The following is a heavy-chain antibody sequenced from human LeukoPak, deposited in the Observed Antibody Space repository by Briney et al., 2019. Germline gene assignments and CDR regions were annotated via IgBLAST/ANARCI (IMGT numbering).Heavy chain of an antibody. D-gene: IGHD6-19*01. V-gene: IGHV3-21*01. CDR2: IGSVTTYI. CDR3: ARAIAVAGPYYFDY. J-gene: IGHJ4*02. CDR1: GFTFSDYT. Sequence: GGSLRLSCAASGFTFSDYTMNWVRQAPGKGLEWVSSIGSVTTYIYYADSVKGRFTISRDNAKNSLSLQMNSLRAEDTAVYYCARAIAVAGPYYFDYWGQGTLVAVSS.